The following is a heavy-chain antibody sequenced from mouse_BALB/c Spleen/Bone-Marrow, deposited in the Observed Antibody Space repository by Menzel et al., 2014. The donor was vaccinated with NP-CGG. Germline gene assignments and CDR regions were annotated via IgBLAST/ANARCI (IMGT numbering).Heavy chain of an antibody. CDR1: GYSITSDYA. CDR3: ARGTLY. J-gene: IGHJ2*01. V-gene: IGHV3-2*02. Sequence: EVKVEESGPGLVKPSQSLSLTCTVTGYSITSDYAWNWLRQFPGNKLEWMGYISYSGSTSYHPSLKSRISITRDTANNQFFLQLNSVTTEDTATYYCARGTLYWGQGTTLTVSS. CDR2: ISYSGST.